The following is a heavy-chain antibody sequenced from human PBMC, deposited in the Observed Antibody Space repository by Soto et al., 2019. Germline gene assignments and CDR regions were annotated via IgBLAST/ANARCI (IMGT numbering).Heavy chain of an antibody. Sequence: QVQLQESGPGLVKPSQTLSLTCTVSGCSISSGGYYWSWIRQHPGKGLEWIGYIYYSGSTNYNPPLKSRFTISVDTSKHQLSLKLISVTAAYTAVYYCARDSSGLSYDYYYGMDVWGQGTTVTVSS. D-gene: IGHD6-19*01. CDR3: ARDSSGLSYDYYYGMDV. CDR1: GCSISSGGYY. V-gene: IGHV4-31*03. J-gene: IGHJ6*02. CDR2: IYYSGST.